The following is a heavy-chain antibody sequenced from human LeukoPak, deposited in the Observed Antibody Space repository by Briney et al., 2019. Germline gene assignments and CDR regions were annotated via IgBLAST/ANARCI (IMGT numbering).Heavy chain of an antibody. V-gene: IGHV1-24*01. Sequence: ASVKVSCKVSGYTLTELSMHWVRQAPGKGLEWMGGFDPEDGETIYAQKFQGRVTMTEDTSTDTAYMELSSLRSEDTAVYCCATTSGSTITIFGVPIRNWFDPWGQGTLVTVSS. CDR3: ATTSGSTITIFGVPIRNWFDP. CDR2: FDPEDGET. D-gene: IGHD3-3*01. CDR1: GYTLTELS. J-gene: IGHJ5*02.